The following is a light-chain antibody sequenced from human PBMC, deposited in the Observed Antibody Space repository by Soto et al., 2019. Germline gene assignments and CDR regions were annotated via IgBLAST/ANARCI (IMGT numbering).Light chain of an antibody. CDR1: SSDVGGYNY. V-gene: IGLV2-14*01. Sequence: QSALTQPASVSGSPGQSITISCTGTSSDVGGYNYVSWYQQHPGKAPKLMIYDVSNRPSGVSNRFSGSKSGNTASLTISGLRAEDEADYYCNSYTTSSTPVVFGGGTQLTVL. J-gene: IGLJ2*01. CDR2: DVS. CDR3: NSYTTSSTPVV.